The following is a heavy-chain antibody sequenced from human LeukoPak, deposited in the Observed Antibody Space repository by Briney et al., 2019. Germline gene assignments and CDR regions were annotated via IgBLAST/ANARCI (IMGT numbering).Heavy chain of an antibody. Sequence: GGSLRLSCAAFGFNFITYGMIWVRQAPGKGLEWVSFTDTSGRYVYYGDSVKGRFTISRDNAKNLLFLQMNGLRAEDTALYYCARGRSITLLRGVAMSDGFDIWGQGAMVAVSS. J-gene: IGHJ3*02. D-gene: IGHD3-10*01. CDR2: TDTSGRYV. V-gene: IGHV3-21*06. CDR3: ARGRSITLLRGVAMSDGFDI. CDR1: GFNFITYG.